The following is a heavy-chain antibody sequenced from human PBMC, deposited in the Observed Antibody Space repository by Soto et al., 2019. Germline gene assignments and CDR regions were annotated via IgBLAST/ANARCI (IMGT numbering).Heavy chain of an antibody. CDR2: IYYSGST. CDR3: ARLREGRSWYDIPLCCDD. J-gene: IGHJ4*02. V-gene: IGHV4-59*08. CDR1: GGCISSYY. D-gene: IGHD6-13*01. Sequence: SETLSLTCSVSGGCISSYYWSWIRQPPGKGLEWIGYIYYSGSTNYNPSLKSRVTISVDTSNNQFSLKLSSVTAADTAVYYCARLREGRSWYDIPLCCDDWGKGILVTV.